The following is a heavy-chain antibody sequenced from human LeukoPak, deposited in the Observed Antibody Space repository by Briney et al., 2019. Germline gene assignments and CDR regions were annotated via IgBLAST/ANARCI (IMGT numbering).Heavy chain of an antibody. J-gene: IGHJ3*02. V-gene: IGHV3-33*01. Sequence: QPGGSLRLSCAASGFTFSSYGMHWVRQAPGKGLEWVAVIWYDGSNKYYADSVKGRFTISRDNSKNTLYLQMNSLRAEDTAVYYCARDSYYDSSGYYYPGAFDIWGQGTMATVSS. CDR3: ARDSYYDSSGYYYPGAFDI. CDR1: GFTFSSYG. CDR2: IWYDGSNK. D-gene: IGHD3-22*01.